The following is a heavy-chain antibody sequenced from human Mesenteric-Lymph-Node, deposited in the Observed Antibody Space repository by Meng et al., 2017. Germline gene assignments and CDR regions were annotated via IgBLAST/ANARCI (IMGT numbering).Heavy chain of an antibody. CDR1: GGTFSSYA. D-gene: IGHD6-13*01. Sequence: SVKVSCKASGGTFSSYAISWVRQAPGQGLEWMGGIIPIFGTANYAQKFQGRVTITADKSTSTAYMELSSLRSEDTAVYYCARGREQQLAQGSNWFDPWGQGNLVTGAS. V-gene: IGHV1-69*06. J-gene: IGHJ5*02. CDR3: ARGREQQLAQGSNWFDP. CDR2: IIPIFGTA.